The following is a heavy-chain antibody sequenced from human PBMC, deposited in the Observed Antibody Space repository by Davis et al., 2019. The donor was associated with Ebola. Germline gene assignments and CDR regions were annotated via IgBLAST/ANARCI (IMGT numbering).Heavy chain of an antibody. V-gene: IGHV4-34*01. CDR1: GGSFSGYY. J-gene: IGHJ4*02. D-gene: IGHD1-26*01. CDR2: INHSGST. Sequence: PGGSLRLSCAVYGGSFSGYYWSWIRQPPGKGLEWIGEINHSGSTNYNPSLKSRVTISVDTSKNQFSLKLSSVTAADTAVYYCARVGYSGSYYYWGQGTLVTVSS. CDR3: ARVGYSGSYYY.